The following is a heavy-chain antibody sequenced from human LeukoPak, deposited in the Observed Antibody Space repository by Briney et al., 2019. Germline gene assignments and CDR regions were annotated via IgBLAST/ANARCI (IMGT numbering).Heavy chain of an antibody. D-gene: IGHD2-15*01. CDR1: GGSFSGYY. CDR3: ARGGIVVVVAATPRLSWFDP. J-gene: IGHJ5*02. CDR2: INHSGST. Sequence: SETLSLTCAVYGGSFSGYYWSWIRQPPGKGLEWIGEINHSGSTNYNPSLKSRVTISVDTSKNQFSLKLSSVTAADTAVYYCARGGIVVVVAATPRLSWFDPWGQGTLVTVSS. V-gene: IGHV4-34*01.